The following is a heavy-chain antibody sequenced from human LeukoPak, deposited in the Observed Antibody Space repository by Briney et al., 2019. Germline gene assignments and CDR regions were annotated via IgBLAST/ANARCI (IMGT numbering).Heavy chain of an antibody. V-gene: IGHV3-9*01. CDR1: GFTFAESA. J-gene: IGHJ5*02. D-gene: IGHD3-10*01. CDR2: INWNSGDI. Sequence: GRSLRLSCVASGFTFAESAMHWVRQAPGKGLEWVSGINWNSGDIGYADSVKGRFTISRDNAKNSLYLQMSSLRAEDTALYYCTKGVGFEINWFDPWGQGTLVTVSS. CDR3: TKGVGFEINWFDP.